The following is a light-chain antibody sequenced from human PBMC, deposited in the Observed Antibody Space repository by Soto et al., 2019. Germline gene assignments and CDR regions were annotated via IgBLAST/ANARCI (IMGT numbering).Light chain of an antibody. Sequence: DIQMTQSPSSLCASVGDRVTITCRASQSISSHLNWYQHKPGKAPKLLIYAASSLQSAAPSRFSGSGSETDFTLTISSLQPEDCATYYCQQTYSTPYTFGQGTKLEIK. CDR1: QSISSH. V-gene: IGKV1-39*01. CDR3: QQTYSTPYT. CDR2: AAS. J-gene: IGKJ2*01.